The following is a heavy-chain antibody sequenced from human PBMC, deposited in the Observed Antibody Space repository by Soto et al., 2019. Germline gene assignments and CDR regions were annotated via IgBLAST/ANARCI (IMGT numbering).Heavy chain of an antibody. CDR3: ARGLITGSHYSGGWYYFES. V-gene: IGHV4-34*01. Sequence: SETLSLTCTVYGESFSGYIWTWIRQTLGKGLQWIGQINHSGSASYNPSLKSRVTISVHTSNSQFSLELSSVTAADTAVYYCARGLITGSHYSGGWYYFESWGQGTQVTVS. CDR1: GESFSGYI. J-gene: IGHJ4*02. CDR2: INHSGSA. D-gene: IGHD6-19*01.